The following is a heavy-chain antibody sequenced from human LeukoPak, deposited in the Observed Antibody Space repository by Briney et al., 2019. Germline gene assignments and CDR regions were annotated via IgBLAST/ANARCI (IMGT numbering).Heavy chain of an antibody. CDR2: IYYSGST. J-gene: IGHJ5*02. CDR1: GGSISSSSYY. Sequence: SETLSLTCTVSGGSISSSSYYWGWIRQPPGKGLEWIGSIYYSGSTYYNPSLKSRVTISVDTSKNQFSLKLSSVTAADTAVYYCARLGYCSGGRCYSTPFDPWGQGTLVTVSS. CDR3: ARLGYCSGGRCYSTPFDP. D-gene: IGHD2-15*01. V-gene: IGHV4-39*01.